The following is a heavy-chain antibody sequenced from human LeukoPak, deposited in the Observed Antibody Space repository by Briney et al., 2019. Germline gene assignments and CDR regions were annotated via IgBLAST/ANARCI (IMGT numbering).Heavy chain of an antibody. Sequence: GGSLRLSCAASVFTFSSYSMSWVRQAPGKGLEWVSAISSSGGTTYYADFVEDRFTISRDNSKNTLDLQMSSLRAEDTAVYYCAKEPREYCSSTSCPNRIDPWGQGTLVTVSS. J-gene: IGHJ5*02. CDR3: AKEPREYCSSTSCPNRIDP. D-gene: IGHD2-2*01. V-gene: IGHV3-23*01. CDR1: VFTFSSYS. CDR2: ISSSGGTT.